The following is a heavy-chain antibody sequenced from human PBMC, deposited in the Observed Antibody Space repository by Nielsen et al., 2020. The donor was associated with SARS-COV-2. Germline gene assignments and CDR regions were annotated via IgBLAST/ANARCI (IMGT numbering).Heavy chain of an antibody. CDR1: GFTFSSYA. CDR3: ARETCSTSCYYYYYGMDV. CDR2: ISGSGGST. J-gene: IGHJ6*02. D-gene: IGHD2-2*01. V-gene: IGHV3-23*01. Sequence: GGSLRLSCAASGFTFSSYAMSWVRQAPGKGLEWVSAISGSGGSTYYADSVKGRFTISRDNSKNTLYLQMNSLRAEDTAVYYCARETCSTSCYYYYYGMDVWGQGTTVTVSS.